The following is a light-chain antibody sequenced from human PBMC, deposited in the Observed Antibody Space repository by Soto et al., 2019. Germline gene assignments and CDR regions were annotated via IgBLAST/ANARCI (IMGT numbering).Light chain of an antibody. CDR2: DAS. J-gene: IGKJ1*01. CDR3: LQDYNYPRT. V-gene: IGKV1-5*01. CDR1: QSISRW. Sequence: DIQMTKSPSTLSASLGARSSTTCRASQSISRWLAWQQQKPGKAPKLLIYDASTLQSGVPPRFSGSGSGTEFTLTIRSLQPDDFATYYCLQDYNYPRTFGQGTKVDI.